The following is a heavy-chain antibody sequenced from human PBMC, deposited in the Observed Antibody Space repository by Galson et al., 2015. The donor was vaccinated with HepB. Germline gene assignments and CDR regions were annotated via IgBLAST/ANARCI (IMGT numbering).Heavy chain of an antibody. CDR3: ARGPEVGATPFDY. J-gene: IGHJ4*02. CDR2: INPNSGGT. V-gene: IGHV1-2*02. Sequence: SVKVSCKASGYTFTGYYMHWVRQAPGQGLEWMGWINPNSGGTNYAQKFQGRVTMTRDTSISTAYMELSRLRSDDTAVYYCARGPEVGATPFDYWGQGTLVTVSS. CDR1: GYTFTGYY. D-gene: IGHD1-26*01.